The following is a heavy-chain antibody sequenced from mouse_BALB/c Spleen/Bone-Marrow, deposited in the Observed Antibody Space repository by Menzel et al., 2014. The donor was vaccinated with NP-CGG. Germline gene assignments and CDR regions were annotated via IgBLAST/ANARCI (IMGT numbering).Heavy chain of an antibody. CDR3: ARGYGSSYGTGYFDV. CDR2: IDPANGKT. CDR1: GFNIKDTY. D-gene: IGHD1-1*01. V-gene: IGHV14-3*02. J-gene: IGHJ1*01. Sequence: EVHLVESGAELVKPGASVKLSCTASGFNIKDTYMHWVKQRPEQGLEWIGRIDPANGKTKYDPKFQGKATITADTSSNTAYLQLSSLTSEDTAVYYCARGYGSSYGTGYFDVWGAGTTVTVSS.